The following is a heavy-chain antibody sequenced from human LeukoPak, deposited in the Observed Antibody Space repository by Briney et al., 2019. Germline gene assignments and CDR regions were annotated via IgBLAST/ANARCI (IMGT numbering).Heavy chain of an antibody. D-gene: IGHD2-15*01. Sequence: GGSLRLSCAASGFTFDDYAMHWVRQAPGKGLEWVSGISWNSGTIGYADSVKGRFTISRDNAKNSLYLQMNSLRAEDTALYYCVKGAAYHLGDAFDIWGQGTMVTVSS. J-gene: IGHJ3*02. CDR3: VKGAAYHLGDAFDI. CDR2: ISWNSGTI. CDR1: GFTFDDYA. V-gene: IGHV3-9*01.